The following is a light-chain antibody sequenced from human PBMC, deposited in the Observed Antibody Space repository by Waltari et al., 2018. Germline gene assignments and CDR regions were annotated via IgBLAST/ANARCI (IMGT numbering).Light chain of an antibody. J-gene: IGLJ1*01. CDR3: QSYDSSLSGSKV. V-gene: IGLV1-40*01. Sequence: QSVLTPPPSVSGAPGQRVTISCPGSSSNIGAGSDVHWYQQLPGTAPKLLIYGNSNRPSGVPDRFSGSKSGTSASLAITGLQAEDEADYYCQSYDSSLSGSKVFGTGTKVTVL. CDR2: GNS. CDR1: SSNIGAGSD.